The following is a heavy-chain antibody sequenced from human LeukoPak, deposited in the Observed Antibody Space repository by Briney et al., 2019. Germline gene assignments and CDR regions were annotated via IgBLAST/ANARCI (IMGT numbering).Heavy chain of an antibody. CDR3: ARDRIAATDY. CDR2: ISSSSSYI. CDR1: GFSFGSYA. J-gene: IGHJ4*02. D-gene: IGHD2-15*01. Sequence: GGSLRLSCVASGFSFGSYALTWVRQAPGKGLEWVSSISSSSSYIYYADSVKGRFTISRDNAKNSLYLQMNSLRAEDTAVYYCARDRIAATDYWGQGTLVTVSS. V-gene: IGHV3-21*01.